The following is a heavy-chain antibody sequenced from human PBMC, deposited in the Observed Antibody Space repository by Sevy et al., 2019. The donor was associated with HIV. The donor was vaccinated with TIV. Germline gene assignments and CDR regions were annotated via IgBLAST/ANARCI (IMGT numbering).Heavy chain of an antibody. CDR1: GYSFSNYW. V-gene: IGHV5-51*01. CDR2: IYPGDSDT. Sequence: GESLKISCKGSGYSFSNYWIGWVRQMPGKGLELMGIIYPGDSDTRYSPSFQGQVTISVDKSSSTAYLQWRRLRASDTAMYYCARFGSYRLAYYGMDVWGQGTTVTVSS. J-gene: IGHJ6*02. CDR3: ARFGSYRLAYYGMDV. D-gene: IGHD3-9*01.